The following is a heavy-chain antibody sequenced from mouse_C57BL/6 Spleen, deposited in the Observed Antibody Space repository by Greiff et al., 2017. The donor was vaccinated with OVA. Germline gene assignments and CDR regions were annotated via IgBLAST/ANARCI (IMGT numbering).Heavy chain of an antibody. CDR1: GYTFTSYW. J-gene: IGHJ4*01. V-gene: IGHV1-55*01. Sequence: VQLQQSGAELVKPGASVKMSCKASGYTFTSYWITWVKQRPGQGLEWIGDIYPGSGSTNYNEKFKSKATLTVDTSSSTAYMQLSSLTSEDSAVYYCARRYYYGSSYEDYAMDYWGQGTSVTVSS. CDR3: ARRYYYGSSYEDYAMDY. CDR2: IYPGSGST. D-gene: IGHD1-1*01.